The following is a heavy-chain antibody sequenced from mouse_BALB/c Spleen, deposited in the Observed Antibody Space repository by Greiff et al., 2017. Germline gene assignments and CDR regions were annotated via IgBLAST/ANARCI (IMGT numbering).Heavy chain of an antibody. CDR1: GFSLTSYG. J-gene: IGHJ1*01. CDR2: IWGDGST. Sequence: QVQLKESGPGLVAPSQSLSITCTVSGFSLTSYGVNWVRQPPGKGLEWLGMIWGDGSTDYNSALKSRLSISKDNSKSQVFLKMNSLQTDDTARYYCARGGLRDWYFDVWGAGTTVTVSS. V-gene: IGHV2-6-7*01. D-gene: IGHD2-4*01. CDR3: ARGGLRDWYFDV.